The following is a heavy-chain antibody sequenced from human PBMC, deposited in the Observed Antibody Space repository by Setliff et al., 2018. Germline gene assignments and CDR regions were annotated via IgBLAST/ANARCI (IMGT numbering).Heavy chain of an antibody. J-gene: IGHJ3*02. D-gene: IGHD3-3*01. V-gene: IGHV4-34*01. Sequence: SETLSLTCSVYGESFSNNYWSWIRQPPGKGLEWIGESNHSGGTSYNPSLKSRLTMSVDTSKNQFSLKLSSVTAADTAVYYCASPRRDDLDSPFDAFDIWGQGTKVTVS. CDR2: SNHSGGT. CDR1: GESFSNNY. CDR3: ASPRRDDLDSPFDAFDI.